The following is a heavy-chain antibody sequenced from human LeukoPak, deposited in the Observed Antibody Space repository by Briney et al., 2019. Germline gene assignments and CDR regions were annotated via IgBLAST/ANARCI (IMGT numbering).Heavy chain of an antibody. Sequence: PSETLSLTCTVSGGSISTITYYWGWIRQPPGKGLEWVGHMYYRGNTFYNPSLKSRVTMSVDTSKNQFSLKLSSVTAADTAVYYCARDRYYYDSSGYLFDYWGQGTLVTVSS. CDR1: GGSISTITYY. CDR3: ARDRYYYDSSGYLFDY. V-gene: IGHV4-39*07. J-gene: IGHJ4*02. CDR2: MYYRGNT. D-gene: IGHD3-22*01.